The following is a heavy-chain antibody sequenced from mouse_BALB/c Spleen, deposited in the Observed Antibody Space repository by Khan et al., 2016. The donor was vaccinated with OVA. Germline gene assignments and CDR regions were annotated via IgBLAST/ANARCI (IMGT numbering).Heavy chain of an antibody. Sequence: VQLQQSGAELAKPGASVKMSCKASGYTFINSWILWVKQRPGQGLEWIGSITPSIGDPENNQNFKGKATLTADKSSSTSYMQLSSLTSEDSAVYYCARRGLRWDFDYWGQGTTLTVSS. D-gene: IGHD4-1*01. CDR3: ARRGLRWDFDY. CDR2: ITPSIGDP. J-gene: IGHJ2*01. V-gene: IGHV1-7*01. CDR1: GYTFINSW.